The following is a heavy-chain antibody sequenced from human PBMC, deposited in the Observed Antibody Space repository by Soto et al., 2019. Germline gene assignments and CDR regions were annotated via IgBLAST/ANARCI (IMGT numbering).Heavy chain of an antibody. Sequence: QVQLVESGGDLVKPGGSLRLSCAASGFTFSDYYMSWIRQTPGKGLEWVSYITQSGHATQYADSVRGRFTISRDNNKNSLYLHMNSLRVEDTGVYYCARAIRGYGAYGGYLGQGALVTVSS. CDR3: ARAIRGYGAYGGY. CDR2: ITQSGHAT. V-gene: IGHV3-11*04. CDR1: GFTFSDYY. D-gene: IGHD5-12*01. J-gene: IGHJ4*02.